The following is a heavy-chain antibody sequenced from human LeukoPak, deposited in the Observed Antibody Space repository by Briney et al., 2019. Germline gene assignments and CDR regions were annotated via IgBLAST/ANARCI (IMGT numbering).Heavy chain of an antibody. D-gene: IGHD6-19*01. CDR3: AKDRRRIAVAGISPFDY. V-gene: IGHV3-23*01. CDR2: ISGSGGST. CDR1: GFTFSSYA. J-gene: IGHJ4*02. Sequence: PGVSLRLSCTASGFTFSSYAMSWVRQAPGKGLEWVSAISGSGGSTYYADSVKGRFTISRDNSKNTLYLQMNSLRAEDTAVYYCAKDRRRIAVAGISPFDYWGQGTLVTVSS.